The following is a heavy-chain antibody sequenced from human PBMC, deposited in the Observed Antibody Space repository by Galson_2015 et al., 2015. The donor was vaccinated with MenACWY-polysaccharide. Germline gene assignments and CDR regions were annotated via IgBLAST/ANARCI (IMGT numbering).Heavy chain of an antibody. D-gene: IGHD3-10*02. J-gene: IGHJ3*02. V-gene: IGHV3-33*01. Sequence: SLRLCCAASGLRFGASGMHWVRQAPGTGLEWVAVIPYDGAYKVYADSVKGRFTISRDNSKNPLSLERNSLRAEDTAVYSCERERRRVLFDAFDTWGQGTMVTVSS. CDR3: ERERRRVLFDAFDT. CDR2: IPYDGAYK. CDR1: GLRFGASG.